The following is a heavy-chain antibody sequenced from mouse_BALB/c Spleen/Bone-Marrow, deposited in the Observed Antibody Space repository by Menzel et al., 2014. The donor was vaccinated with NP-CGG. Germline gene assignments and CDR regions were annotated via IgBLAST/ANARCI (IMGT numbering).Heavy chain of an antibody. D-gene: IGHD1-1*01. V-gene: IGHV1S34*01. CDR3: ARSEGIYFSGSCYVLYS. J-gene: IGHJ4*01. CDR2: ISCYNGAT. Sequence: LVKTGASVKISCKASDYSFTDYYMHWVKQTHGKSLEWIGYISCYNGATSYNQKFKGKATFTVDTSSSTASMHFCTLTSEDSAVSFSARSEGIYFSGSCYVLYSCGLGTPVSASS. CDR1: DYSFTDYY.